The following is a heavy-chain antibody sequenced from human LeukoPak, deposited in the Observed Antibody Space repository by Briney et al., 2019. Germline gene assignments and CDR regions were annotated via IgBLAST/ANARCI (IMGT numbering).Heavy chain of an antibody. Sequence: PSETLSLTCTVSGGSISSYYWSWVRQPAGKGLEWIGRIYSSGSTNYNPSLKSRVTMSVDTSKNQFSLKLSSVTAADTAVYYCVRGGYSYGYGLGLLDYWGQGSLVTVSS. D-gene: IGHD5-18*01. CDR1: GGSISSYY. CDR3: VRGGYSYGYGLGLLDY. J-gene: IGHJ4*02. V-gene: IGHV4-4*07. CDR2: IYSSGST.